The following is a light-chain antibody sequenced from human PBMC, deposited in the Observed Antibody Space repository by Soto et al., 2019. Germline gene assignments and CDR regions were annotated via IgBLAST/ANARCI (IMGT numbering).Light chain of an antibody. CDR3: QQSYSFPLT. CDR1: QSISTY. CDR2: AAS. Sequence: DIQMTQSPSSLSASVGDRVTITCRASQSISTYLNWYQLKPGKAPKVLIYAASSLQSGVPSRFSGSGSRTDFTRTSTSLQPEDFATYYCQQSYSFPLTFGQGTRLEIK. J-gene: IGKJ5*01. V-gene: IGKV1-39*01.